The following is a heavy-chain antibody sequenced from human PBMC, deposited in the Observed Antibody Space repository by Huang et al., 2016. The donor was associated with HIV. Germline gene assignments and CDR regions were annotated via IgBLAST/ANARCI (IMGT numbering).Heavy chain of an antibody. CDR1: GFTFSSYG. Sequence: QVQLVESGGGVVQPGGSLRLSCAASGFTFSSYGMHWARQGPVKGLRWVAFIHYDGSNGYYAGSVKRRFTIYRDNSKTTLYLQMNSLRAEDTAVYFCAKFGSSGYLPRYSFDYWGQGTLVTVSS. D-gene: IGHD3-22*01. J-gene: IGHJ4*02. CDR2: IHYDGSNG. CDR3: AKFGSSGYLPRYSFDY. V-gene: IGHV3-30*02.